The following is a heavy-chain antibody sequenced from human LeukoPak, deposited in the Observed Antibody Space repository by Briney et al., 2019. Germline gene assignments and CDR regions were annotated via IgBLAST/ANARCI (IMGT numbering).Heavy chain of an antibody. D-gene: IGHD3-16*02. V-gene: IGHV3-9*01. Sequence: GGFLRLSCAASGCTFDHYAMHWVRQAPGKGLEWVSGISWNSGSIGYADSVKGRFTISRDNAKNSLYLQMNSLRAEDTALYYCANDIGNYDYVWGSYRSIYYYGMDVWGQGTTVTVSS. CDR3: ANDIGNYDYVWGSYRSIYYYGMDV. J-gene: IGHJ6*02. CDR2: ISWNSGSI. CDR1: GCTFDHYA.